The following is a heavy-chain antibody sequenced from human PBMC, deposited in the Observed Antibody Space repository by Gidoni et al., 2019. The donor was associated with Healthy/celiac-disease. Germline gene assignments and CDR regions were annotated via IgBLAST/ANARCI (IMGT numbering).Heavy chain of an antibody. V-gene: IGHV3-49*03. CDR3: TRDLLRYPSP. J-gene: IGHJ5*02. Sequence: EVQLVESGGGLVQPGRSLRLSCTASGFTFGDYAMRWFRQAPGKGLEWVGFIRSKAYGGTTEYAASVKGRFTISRDDSKSIAYLQMNSLKTEDTAVYYCTRDLLRYPSPWGQGTLVSLL. D-gene: IGHD3-9*01. CDR1: GFTFGDYA. CDR2: IRSKAYGGTT.